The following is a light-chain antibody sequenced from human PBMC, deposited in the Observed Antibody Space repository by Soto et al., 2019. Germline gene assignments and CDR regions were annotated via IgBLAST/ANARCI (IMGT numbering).Light chain of an antibody. CDR3: QQKGSSPKLT. Sequence: EIVLTQSPGTLSLSPGERATLSCRASQSVSSSYLAWYQQKPGQAPRLLIYGASSRATGIPDRFSGSGSGTDFTLTISRLEPEDFAVYYCQQKGSSPKLTFGGGTKVDIK. CDR1: QSVSSSY. CDR2: GAS. J-gene: IGKJ4*01. V-gene: IGKV3-20*01.